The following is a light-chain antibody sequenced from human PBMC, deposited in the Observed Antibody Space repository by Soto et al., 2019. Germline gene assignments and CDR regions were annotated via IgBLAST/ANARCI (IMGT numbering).Light chain of an antibody. J-gene: IGKJ2*01. CDR1: QDIGHY. V-gene: IGKV1D-8*01. Sequence: VIWMTQSPSFLSAIRGDRVTISCRMSQDIGHYLAWYRQKPGKAPELLIYDTSRLQTGAPSRFSGSGSGTYFTLTISSLQSEDFATYYCQQYYTFPRYTFGQGTKLEI. CDR2: DTS. CDR3: QQYYTFPRYT.